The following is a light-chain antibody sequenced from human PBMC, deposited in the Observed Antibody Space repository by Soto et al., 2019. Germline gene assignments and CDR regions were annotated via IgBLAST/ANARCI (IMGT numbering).Light chain of an antibody. Sequence: EIVLTQSPGTLSLSPGERATLSCRASQSVSSSYLAWYQQKPGQAPRLLIYGASSRATGIPDRFSGSGSGTDFTLTISRLEPEDFALYYCQQYSNSPPCTFGQGTKLEIK. CDR2: GAS. V-gene: IGKV3-20*01. CDR3: QQYSNSPPCT. CDR1: QSVSSSY. J-gene: IGKJ2*02.